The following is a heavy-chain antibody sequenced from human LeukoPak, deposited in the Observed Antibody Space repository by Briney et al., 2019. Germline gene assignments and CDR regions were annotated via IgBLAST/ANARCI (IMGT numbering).Heavy chain of an antibody. D-gene: IGHD3-22*01. V-gene: IGHV1-69*05. CDR2: IIPIFGTA. J-gene: IGHJ4*02. CDR3: ARLYYYDSRGDY. CDR1: GGTFSSYA. Sequence: ASVKVSCKASGGTFSSYAISWVRQAPGQGLEWMGRIIPIFGTANYAQKYQGRVTITTDESTSTAYMELSSLRSEDTAVYYCARLYYYDSRGDYWGQGTLVTVSS.